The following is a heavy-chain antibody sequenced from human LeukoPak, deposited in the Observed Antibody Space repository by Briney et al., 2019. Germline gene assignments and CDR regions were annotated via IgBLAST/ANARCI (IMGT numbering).Heavy chain of an antibody. V-gene: IGHV1-18*01. Sequence: ASVKVSCKASGYTFTSYGISWVRQAPGQGLEWMGWISAYNGNTNYSQKFQGRVTITRNTSISTAYMELSSLRSEDTAVYYCARIYEGRYCSSTNCFYNYYMDVWGKGTTVIVSS. D-gene: IGHD2-2*01. J-gene: IGHJ6*03. CDR2: ISAYNGNT. CDR3: ARIYEGRYCSSTNCFYNYYMDV. CDR1: GYTFTSYG.